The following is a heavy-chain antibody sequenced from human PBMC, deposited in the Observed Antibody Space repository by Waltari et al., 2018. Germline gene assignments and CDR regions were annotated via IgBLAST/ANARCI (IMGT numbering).Heavy chain of an antibody. CDR1: GFPFRSYE. CDR2: ISSSGSTI. D-gene: IGHD1-26*01. CDR3: ARVKLGAFLGYFDL. Sequence: EVQLVESGGGLVQPGGSLRLSCAASGFPFRSYEMTWVRQAPGRGLEWVSYISSSGSTIYYADSVKGRFTISRDNAKNSLYLQLNSLRADDTAIYYCARVKLGAFLGYFDLWGRGTLVTVSS. J-gene: IGHJ2*01. V-gene: IGHV3-48*03.